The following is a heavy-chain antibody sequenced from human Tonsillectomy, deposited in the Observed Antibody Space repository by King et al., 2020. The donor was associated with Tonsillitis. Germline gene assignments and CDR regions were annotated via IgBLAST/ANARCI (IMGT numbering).Heavy chain of an antibody. V-gene: IGHV1-24*01. Sequence: VQLVESGAEVKKPGASVKVSCKVSGYTLTELSMHWVRKAPGKGLEWMGGFDPEDGETIYAQKFQGRVTMTEDTSTDTAYMELSSLRSEETAVYYCATGGQQLWLQAFDYWGQGTLVSVSS. CDR1: GYTLTELS. D-gene: IGHD5-18*01. CDR3: ATGGQQLWLQAFDY. CDR2: FDPEDGET. J-gene: IGHJ4*02.